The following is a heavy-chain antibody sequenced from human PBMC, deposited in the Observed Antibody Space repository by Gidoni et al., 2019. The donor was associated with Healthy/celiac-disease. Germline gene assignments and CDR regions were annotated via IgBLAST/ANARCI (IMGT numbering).Heavy chain of an antibody. J-gene: IGHJ5*02. Sequence: QVQLQESGPGLVKPSQTLSLTCTVPGGPISSGGYYWSWIRQHPGKGLEWIGYIYYSGSTYYNPSLKSRVTISVDTSKNQFSLKLSSVTAADTAVYYCARDNYCSGGSCYGGVNWFDPWGQGTLVTVSS. CDR1: GGPISSGGYY. CDR2: IYYSGST. CDR3: ARDNYCSGGSCYGGVNWFDP. V-gene: IGHV4-31*03. D-gene: IGHD2-15*01.